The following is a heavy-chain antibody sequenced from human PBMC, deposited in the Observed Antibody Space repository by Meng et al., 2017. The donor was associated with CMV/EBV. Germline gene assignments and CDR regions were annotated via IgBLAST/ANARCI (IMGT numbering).Heavy chain of an antibody. CDR1: GGSISSRSYY. Sequence: GSLRLSCTVSGGSISSRSYYWGWIRQPPGKGLEWIGSIYYSGSTYYNPSLKSRVTISVDTSKNQFSLKLSSVTAADTAVYYCARLDGDGGQDYWGQGTLVTVSS. D-gene: IGHD5-24*01. J-gene: IGHJ4*02. CDR3: ARLDGDGGQDY. V-gene: IGHV4-39*01. CDR2: IYYSGST.